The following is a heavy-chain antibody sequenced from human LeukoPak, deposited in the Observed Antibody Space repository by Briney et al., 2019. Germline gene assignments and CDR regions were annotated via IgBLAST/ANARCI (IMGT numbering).Heavy chain of an antibody. CDR2: INPSGGSA. V-gene: IGHV1-46*01. D-gene: IGHD3-10*01. J-gene: IGHJ6*03. Sequence: ASVKVSCKASGYTFTSYYMHWVRQAPGQGLEWMGIINPSGGSASYAQKFQGRITVTSDMSTSTVYMELSRLRSDDTAVYYCARDRTYYYGSGSYYYYMDVWGKGTTVTISS. CDR1: GYTFTSYY. CDR3: ARDRTYYYGSGSYYYYMDV.